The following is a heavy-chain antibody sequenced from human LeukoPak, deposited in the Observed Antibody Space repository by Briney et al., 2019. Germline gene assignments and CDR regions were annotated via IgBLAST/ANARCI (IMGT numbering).Heavy chain of an antibody. CDR1: GGSISSYY. Sequence: SETLSLTCTVPGGSISSYYWTWIRQPSGKGLEWIGYIYSSGRTNYNPSLKSQVTMSVDTSKNQFSLKVISVTAADTAVYYCARLSAGFNSSYWFDPWGQGTLVTVSS. CDR2: IYSSGRT. J-gene: IGHJ5*02. V-gene: IGHV4-4*09. D-gene: IGHD2/OR15-2a*01. CDR3: ARLSAGFNSSYWFDP.